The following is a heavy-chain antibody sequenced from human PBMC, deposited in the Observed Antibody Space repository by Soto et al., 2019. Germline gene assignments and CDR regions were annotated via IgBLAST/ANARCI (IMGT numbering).Heavy chain of an antibody. Sequence: QVQLVQSGAEVKRPGATVKVSCKASGYIVTKSGINWLRQAPGQGLECMGWISEYGDSNYSEKFQDRVSLTTDTYTDTAYVELRGLGADDMCVYYCARGWGAYDVWGHGTKITVSS. J-gene: IGHJ3*01. CDR1: GYIVTKSG. CDR3: ARGWGAYDV. V-gene: IGHV1-18*03. D-gene: IGHD3-16*01. CDR2: ISEYGDS.